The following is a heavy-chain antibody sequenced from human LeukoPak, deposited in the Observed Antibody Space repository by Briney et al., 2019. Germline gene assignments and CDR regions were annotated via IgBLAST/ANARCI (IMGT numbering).Heavy chain of an antibody. D-gene: IGHD3-10*01. V-gene: IGHV4-30-2*01. CDR3: ARSRQASGLFNS. Sequence: SQTLSLTCTVSGYAITSGGFSWNWIRQPPGKVLEWIGCIYDRGPAYYNPSLKSRFTISVDRPKNQFFLNLTSLTAADTAVYYCARSRQASGLFNSWGQGTLVVVSS. CDR2: IYDRGPA. CDR1: GYAITSGGFS. J-gene: IGHJ5*01.